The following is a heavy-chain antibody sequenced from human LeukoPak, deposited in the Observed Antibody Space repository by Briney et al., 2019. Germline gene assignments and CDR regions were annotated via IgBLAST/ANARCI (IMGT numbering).Heavy chain of an antibody. CDR3: AKAGYIYGKL. CDR2: IRYDGTNK. Sequence: GGSLRPSCAASGFTFSSYGMHWVRQAPGKGLEWVAFIRYDGTNKYYADSVKGRFTISRDNSKNTMYLQMNSLRVEDTAVYFCAKAGYIYGKLWGQGTLVTVSS. D-gene: IGHD5-18*01. CDR1: GFTFSSYG. J-gene: IGHJ4*02. V-gene: IGHV3-30*02.